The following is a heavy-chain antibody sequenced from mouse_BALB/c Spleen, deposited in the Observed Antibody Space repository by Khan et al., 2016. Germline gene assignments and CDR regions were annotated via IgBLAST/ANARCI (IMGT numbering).Heavy chain of an antibody. J-gene: IGHJ2*01. CDR3: ARGNSYYDYDY. CDR2: IYPGNGDT. CDR1: GYTFTSYW. V-gene: IGHV1-87*01. Sequence: QVQLKQSGAELARPGASVKLSCKASGYTFTSYWMQWVKQRPGQGLEWIGTIYPGNGDTRYTQKFKGKATLTADKSSNTAYMQLNSLASEDSAVYYCARGNSYYDYDYWGQGTTLTVSS. D-gene: IGHD2-4*01.